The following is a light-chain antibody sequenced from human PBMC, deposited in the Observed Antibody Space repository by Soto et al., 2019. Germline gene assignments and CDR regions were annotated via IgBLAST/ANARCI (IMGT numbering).Light chain of an antibody. CDR3: QQYGTSPFT. CDR1: QSVSSNY. CDR2: DAS. V-gene: IGKV3-20*01. J-gene: IGKJ3*01. Sequence: EIVLTQSPGTLSLSPGERATLSCRASQSVSSNYLGWYQQKPGQAPRLLIYDASSRVPGIPDRFSGSGSGTDFTLTINRLEPEDFAVYFCQQYGTSPFTFGPGTKVDVK.